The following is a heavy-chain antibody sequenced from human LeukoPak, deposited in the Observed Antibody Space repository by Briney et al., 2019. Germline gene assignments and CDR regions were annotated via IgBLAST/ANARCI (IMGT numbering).Heavy chain of an antibody. Sequence: PGGSLRLSCAASGFTVSSNYMSWVRQAPGKGLEWVSVIYSGGSTYYADSVKGRFTISRDNSKNTLYLQMNSLRAEDTAVYYCARLDSLRYFDWLQQTRSFDYWGQGTLVTVSS. CDR2: IYSGGST. CDR3: ARLDSLRYFDWLQQTRSFDY. D-gene: IGHD3-9*01. J-gene: IGHJ4*02. CDR1: GFTVSSNY. V-gene: IGHV3-66*01.